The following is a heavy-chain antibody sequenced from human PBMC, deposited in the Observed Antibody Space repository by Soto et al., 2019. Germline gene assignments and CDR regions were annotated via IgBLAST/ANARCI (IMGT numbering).Heavy chain of an antibody. V-gene: IGHV3-21*01. CDR3: ARDHLGITIFGVGFIPMGYYYYYMDV. Sequence: EVQLVESGGGLVKPGGSLRLSCAASGFTFSSYSMDWVRQAPGKGLEWVSSISSRSSYIYYADSVKGRFAISRDNAKNSLYLQMNSLRAEDTAVYYCARDHLGITIFGVGFIPMGYYYYYMDVWGKGTTVTVSS. J-gene: IGHJ6*03. CDR2: ISSRSSYI. CDR1: GFTFSSYS. D-gene: IGHD3-3*01.